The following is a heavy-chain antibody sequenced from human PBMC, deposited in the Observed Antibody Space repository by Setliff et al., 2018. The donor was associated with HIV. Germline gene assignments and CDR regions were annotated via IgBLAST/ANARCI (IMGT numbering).Heavy chain of an antibody. V-gene: IGHV4-59*11. CDR3: ARRGDFWSGYYGRYYYYYMDV. Sequence: SETLSLTCTVSGGSISSHYWSWTRQPPGKGLEWIGYIYYSGSTNYNPSLKSRVTISVDTSKNQFSLKLSSVTAADTAVYYCARRGDFWSGYYGRYYYYYMDVWGKGTTVTVS. D-gene: IGHD3-3*01. J-gene: IGHJ6*03. CDR1: GGSISSHY. CDR2: IYYSGST.